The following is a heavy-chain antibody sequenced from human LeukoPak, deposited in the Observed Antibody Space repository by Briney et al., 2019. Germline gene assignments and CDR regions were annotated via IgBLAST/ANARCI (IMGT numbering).Heavy chain of an antibody. CDR2: ISPSSSYI. CDR1: GFSFSSYA. Sequence: GGTLRLSCAASGFSFSSYAINWVRQAPGKGLEWVSSISPSSSYIHYADSAKGRFTISRDNAKNSLYLQMNSLRAEDTAVYYCARVMPYYSGGNGYALDYWGQGALVTVSS. V-gene: IGHV3-21*01. CDR3: ARVMPYYSGGNGYALDY. J-gene: IGHJ4*02. D-gene: IGHD4-23*01.